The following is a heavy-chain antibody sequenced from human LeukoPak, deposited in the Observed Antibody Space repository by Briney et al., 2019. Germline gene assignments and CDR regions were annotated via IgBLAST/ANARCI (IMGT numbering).Heavy chain of an antibody. J-gene: IGHJ4*02. D-gene: IGHD3-3*01. V-gene: IGHV3-30*18. CDR3: AKVRVYYDFWSGLDS. CDR2: ISSDGNNK. CDR1: GFTFSSSV. Sequence: GGSLRLSCAASGFTFSSSVMHWVRQAPGKGLEWVAGISSDGNNKYYVDSVKGRFTISRDNSKNTLYLQMNSLRAEDTAVHYCAKVRVYYDFWSGLDSWGQGTLVTVSS.